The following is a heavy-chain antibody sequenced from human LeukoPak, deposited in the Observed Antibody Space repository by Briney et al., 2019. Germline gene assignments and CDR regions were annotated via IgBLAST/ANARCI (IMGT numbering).Heavy chain of an antibody. V-gene: IGHV3-66*01. CDR1: GSTVSNNY. D-gene: IGHD6-19*01. CDR3: ASYSSLDY. Sequence: AGGSLRLSCAASGSTVSNNYMSWVRQAPGKGLEWVSLIYSGGSTYYADSVKGRFTISRDNSKNTLYPQMNSLRAEDTAVYYCASYSSLDYWGQGTLVTVSS. J-gene: IGHJ4*02. CDR2: IYSGGST.